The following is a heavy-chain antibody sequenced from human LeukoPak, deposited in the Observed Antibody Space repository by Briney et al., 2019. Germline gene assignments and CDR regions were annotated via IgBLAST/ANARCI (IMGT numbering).Heavy chain of an antibody. J-gene: IGHJ5*02. CDR1: GFSFSNYA. CDR2: ISGNSGGRS. D-gene: IGHD2-15*01. CDR3: AKSLEVIASWFDP. Sequence: SGGSLRLSCAASGFSFSNYAMSWVRQAPGKGLEWVSGISGNSGGRSNYADSVKGRFTISRDKSKNTLYLQMNSLRVEDTAVYYCAKSLEVIASWFDPWGQGTLVTVSS. V-gene: IGHV3-23*01.